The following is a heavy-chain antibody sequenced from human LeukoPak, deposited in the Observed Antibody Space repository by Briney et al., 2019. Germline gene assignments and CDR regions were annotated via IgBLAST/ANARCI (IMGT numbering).Heavy chain of an antibody. Sequence: GGSLRLSCAASGFIFSTYTMNWVRQAPGKGLEWASSISSSGGSTYYADSVKGRFTISGDNSKNTLYLQVISLRAEDTAVYYCAKAAVYHDSCPDSWGQGTLVTVSS. J-gene: IGHJ4*02. CDR3: AKAAVYHDSCPDS. D-gene: IGHD5/OR15-5a*01. CDR1: GFIFSTYT. V-gene: IGHV3-23*01. CDR2: ISSSGGST.